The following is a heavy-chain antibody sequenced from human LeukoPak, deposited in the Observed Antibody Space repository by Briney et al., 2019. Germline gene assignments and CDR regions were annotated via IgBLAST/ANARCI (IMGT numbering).Heavy chain of an antibody. D-gene: IGHD5-18*01. CDR3: ARGDTTMENYYYYYMDV. CDR2: IYYSGST. J-gene: IGHJ6*03. Sequence: PSETLSLACTVSGGSISSYYWSWIRQPPGKGLEWIGYIYYSGSTNYNPSLKSRVTISVDTSKNQFSLKLSSVTAADTAVYYCARGDTTMENYYYYYMDVWGKGTTVTISS. CDR1: GGSISSYY. V-gene: IGHV4-59*01.